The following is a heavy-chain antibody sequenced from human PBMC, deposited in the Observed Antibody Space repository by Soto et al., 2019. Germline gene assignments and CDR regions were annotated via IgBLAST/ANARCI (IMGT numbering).Heavy chain of an antibody. J-gene: IGHJ4*02. CDR2: ISSSSSTI. Sequence: GGSLRLSCAASGFTFSSYSMNWVRQAPGKGLEWVSYISSSSSTIYYADSVKGRFTISRDNAKNSLYLQINSLRAEDTAVYYCARDPGVVAAVSSFDYWGQGTLVTVSS. CDR1: GFTFSSYS. V-gene: IGHV3-48*01. CDR3: ARDPGVVAAVSSFDY. D-gene: IGHD2-15*01.